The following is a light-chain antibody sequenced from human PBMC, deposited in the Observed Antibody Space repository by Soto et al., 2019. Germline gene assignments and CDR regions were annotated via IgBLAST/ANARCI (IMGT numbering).Light chain of an antibody. J-gene: IGKJ2*01. CDR3: QQYGISPPYT. CDR2: GAS. CDR1: QSVASNY. Sequence: EIVLTQSPGTLSLSPGERATLSCRASQSVASNYLACYQQKPGQTPRLLIYGASSRATDIPDRFSGSGSGTDFTLTISSLEPEDFAVYYCQQYGISPPYTFGQGTKLEIK. V-gene: IGKV3-20*01.